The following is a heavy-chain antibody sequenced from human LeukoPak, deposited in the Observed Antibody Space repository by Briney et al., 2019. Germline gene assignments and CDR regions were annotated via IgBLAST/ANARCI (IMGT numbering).Heavy chain of an antibody. CDR1: GFTFSDFW. V-gene: IGHV3-7*01. D-gene: IGHD6-6*01. CDR3: ARVVVSSSSDYFDY. J-gene: IGHJ4*02. CDR2: IKYDGNEK. Sequence: PGGSLRLSCAASGFTFSDFWMSWVRQAPGKGLEWVANIKYDGNEKYYVDSVKGRFTISRDNARNSLFLQMNSLRAEDTAVYYCARVVVSSSSDYFDYWGQGTLVTVSS.